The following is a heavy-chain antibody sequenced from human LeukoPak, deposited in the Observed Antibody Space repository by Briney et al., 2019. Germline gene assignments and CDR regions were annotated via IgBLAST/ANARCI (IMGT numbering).Heavy chain of an antibody. J-gene: IGHJ3*02. CDR2: IYYSGST. Sequence: PSETLSLTCTVSGGFISSSSYYWSWIRQPPGKGLEWIGYIYYSGSTNYNPSLKSRVTISVDTSKNQFSLKLSSVTAADTAVYYCARSDWYEDAFDIWGQGTMVTVSS. CDR3: ARSDWYEDAFDI. D-gene: IGHD6-19*01. V-gene: IGHV4-61*01. CDR1: GGFISSSSYY.